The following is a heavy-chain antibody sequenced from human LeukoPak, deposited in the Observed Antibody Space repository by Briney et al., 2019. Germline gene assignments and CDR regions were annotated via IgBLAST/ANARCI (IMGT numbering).Heavy chain of an antibody. CDR3: ARDFNWAFDY. Sequence: PGRSLRLSCAASKFMFSAYNMHWVRQVPGKGLEWLAIISHDGNTGHYADSVKGRFTTSRDNSKDTVDLQMNSLRADDTAVYYCARDFNWAFDYWGQGTLVTVSS. D-gene: IGHD3-16*01. J-gene: IGHJ4*02. V-gene: IGHV3-30-3*01. CDR2: ISHDGNTG. CDR1: KFMFSAYN.